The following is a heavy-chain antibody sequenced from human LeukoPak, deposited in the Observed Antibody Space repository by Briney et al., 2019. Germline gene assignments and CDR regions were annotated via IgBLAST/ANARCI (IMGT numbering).Heavy chain of an antibody. CDR3: AKWGDYDVLTGYYVSDF. CDR1: GFIFSNYA. CDR2: ISGRSGST. D-gene: IGHD3-9*01. V-gene: IGHV3-23*01. J-gene: IGHJ4*02. Sequence: PGASLRLSCAASGFIFSNYAMYWVRQAPGKGLEWVSAISGRSGSTYYADSVKGRFTISRDSSKNTLYLQMSSLRADDTAVYYCAKWGDYDVLTGYYVSDFWGQGTLVTVSS.